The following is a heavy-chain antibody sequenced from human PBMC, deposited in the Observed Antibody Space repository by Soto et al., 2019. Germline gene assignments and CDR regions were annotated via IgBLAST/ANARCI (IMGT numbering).Heavy chain of an antibody. CDR1: GGSISSSVYY. CDR3: VRHPSVYYFP. J-gene: IGHJ5*02. CDR2: IYYSGSS. Sequence: PSETFSLTCTFSGGSISSSVYYWGWIGQPPGKCLEGIGSIYYSGSSYSNPSLKSRVSISIASSKKQLPLNLGSVTAADPALYYCVRHPSVYYFPWGRGALVTVSS. V-gene: IGHV4-39*01. D-gene: IGHD3-3*01.